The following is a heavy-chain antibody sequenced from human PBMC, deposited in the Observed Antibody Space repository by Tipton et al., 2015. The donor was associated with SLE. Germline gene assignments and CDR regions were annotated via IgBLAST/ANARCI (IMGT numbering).Heavy chain of an antibody. CDR3: GSGSQYYYYYMDV. J-gene: IGHJ6*03. CDR2: IYSGGST. Sequence: SLRLSCAASGFTVSSNYMSWVRQAPGKGLEWVSVIYSGGSTYYADSVKGRFTISRDNSKNTLYLELNSLRAEDTAAYFCGSGSQYYYYYMDVWGKGTTVTVPS. CDR1: GFTVSSNY. V-gene: IGHV3-66*01. D-gene: IGHD3-10*01.